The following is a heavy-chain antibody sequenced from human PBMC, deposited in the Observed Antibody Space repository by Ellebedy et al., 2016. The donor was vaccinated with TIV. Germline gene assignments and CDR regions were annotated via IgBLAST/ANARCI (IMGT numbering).Heavy chain of an antibody. CDR1: GGSFSNYA. CDR3: ARGSPRTLRFLEWLSSMDV. V-gene: IGHV1-69*13. J-gene: IGHJ6*03. D-gene: IGHD3-3*01. CDR2: IIPIFGTA. Sequence: SVKVSXKASGGSFSNYAISWVRQAPGQGLEWMGGIIPIFGTANYAQKLQGRVTITADESTRTAYMELSSLRSEDTAVYYCARGSPRTLRFLEWLSSMDVWGKGTTVTVSS.